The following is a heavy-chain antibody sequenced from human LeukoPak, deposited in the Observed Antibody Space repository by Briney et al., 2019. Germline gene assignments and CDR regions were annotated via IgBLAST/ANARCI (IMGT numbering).Heavy chain of an antibody. D-gene: IGHD3-10*01. CDR2: IYYSGST. J-gene: IGHJ3*02. V-gene: IGHV4-39*07. CDR3: ASWGAGSSPVGDDAFDI. CDR1: GGSISSSSYY. Sequence: PSETLSLTCTVSGGSISSSSYYWGWIRQPPGKGLEWIGSIYYSGSTYYNPSLKSRVTISVDTSKNQFSLKLSSVTAADTAVYYCASWGAGSSPVGDDAFDIWGQGTMVTVSS.